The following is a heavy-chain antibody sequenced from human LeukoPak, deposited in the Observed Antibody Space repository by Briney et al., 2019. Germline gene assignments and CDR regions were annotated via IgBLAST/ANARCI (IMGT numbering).Heavy chain of an antibody. CDR3: ARAVAGRLDY. Sequence: SQTLSLTCAISGDSVSSNSVAWTWIRQSPSRGLEWLGRTYYRSKWYNDDAVSVKSRITINPDTSKNQFSLQLNSVTPEDTAVYYRARAVAGRLDYWGQGTLVTVYS. CDR1: GDSVSSNSVA. CDR2: TYYRSKWYN. V-gene: IGHV6-1*01. J-gene: IGHJ4*02. D-gene: IGHD6-19*01.